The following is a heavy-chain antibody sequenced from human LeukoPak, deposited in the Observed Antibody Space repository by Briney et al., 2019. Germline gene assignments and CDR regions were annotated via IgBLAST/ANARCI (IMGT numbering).Heavy chain of an antibody. CDR1: GGSISSYY. CDR2: IFYSGST. CDR3: ATYGDYTFDY. V-gene: IGHV4-59*08. Sequence: SETLSLTCTASGGSISSYYWSWIRQPPGKGLEWIGYIFYSGSTNYNPSLKSRVTISVDTSKNQFSLKLSSVTAADTAVYYCATYGDYTFDYWGQGTLVTVSS. J-gene: IGHJ4*02. D-gene: IGHD4-17*01.